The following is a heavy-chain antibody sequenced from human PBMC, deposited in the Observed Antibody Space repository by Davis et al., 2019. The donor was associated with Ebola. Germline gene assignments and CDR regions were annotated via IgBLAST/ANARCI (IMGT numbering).Heavy chain of an antibody. V-gene: IGHV5-51*01. CDR2: IYPGDSDT. Sequence: KVSCKASGYSFASNWIGWVRQVPGKGLEWMGIIYPGDSDTRYSPSFQGQVTISADKSINTAYLQWNSLKASDTAIYYCAREPRNLVTGYAYFDNWGQGTLVSVSS. D-gene: IGHD3-9*01. CDR1: GYSFASNW. J-gene: IGHJ4*02. CDR3: AREPRNLVTGYAYFDN.